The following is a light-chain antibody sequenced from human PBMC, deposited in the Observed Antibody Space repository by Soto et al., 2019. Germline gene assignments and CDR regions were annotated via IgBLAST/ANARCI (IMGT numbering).Light chain of an antibody. V-gene: IGKV1-27*01. Sequence: DVQMTQSPSSLSAFVGDRVTITCRASQGIAPYLAWFQQKPGKVPKLLIYATSTLQSGVPSRFSGSGSGTDFTLTISSLQPEDVGTYYCQKYNSAPLTVGGGTKVDIK. CDR2: ATS. J-gene: IGKJ4*02. CDR3: QKYNSAPLT. CDR1: QGIAPY.